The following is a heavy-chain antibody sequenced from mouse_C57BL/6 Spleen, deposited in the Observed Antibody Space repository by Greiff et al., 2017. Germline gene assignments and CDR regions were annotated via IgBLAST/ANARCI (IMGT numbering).Heavy chain of an antibody. CDR3: ALYYAMDY. V-gene: IGHV1-75*01. CDR1: GYTFTDYY. CDR2: IFPGSGST. J-gene: IGHJ4*01. Sequence: VQLQQSGPELVKPGASVKISCKASGYTFTDYYINWVKQRPGQGLEWIGWIFPGSGSTYYNEKFKGKATLTVDKSSSTAYMLLSILTSEDSAVYFCALYYAMDYWGQGTSVTVSS.